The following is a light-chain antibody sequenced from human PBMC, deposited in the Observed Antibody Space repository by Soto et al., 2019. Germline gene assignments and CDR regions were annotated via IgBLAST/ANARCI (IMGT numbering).Light chain of an antibody. CDR2: GES. V-gene: IGKV3D-20*02. CDR1: QSVSSSY. Sequence: EVVLTQSPGTLALSRGERATLSCRASQSVSSSYLAWYQHRPGQAPRLLIFGESSRATGIPARFSGSGSGTEFTLTISSLQSEDFAVYYCQQRSNWPTFGQGTRLEIK. J-gene: IGKJ5*01. CDR3: QQRSNWPT.